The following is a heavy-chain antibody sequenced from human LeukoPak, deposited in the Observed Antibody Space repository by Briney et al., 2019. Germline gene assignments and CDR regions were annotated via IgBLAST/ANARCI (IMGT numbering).Heavy chain of an antibody. V-gene: IGHV3-23*01. CDR2: ISGSGGST. CDR3: AKDLAVAGRGLYYYGMDV. D-gene: IGHD6-19*01. J-gene: IGHJ6*02. Sequence: GGSLRLSCAASGFTFSSYSMNWVRQAPGKGLEWVSAISGSGGSTYYADSVKGRFTISRDNSKNTLYLQMNSLRAEDTAVYYCAKDLAVAGRGLYYYGMDVWGQGTTVTVSS. CDR1: GFTFSSYS.